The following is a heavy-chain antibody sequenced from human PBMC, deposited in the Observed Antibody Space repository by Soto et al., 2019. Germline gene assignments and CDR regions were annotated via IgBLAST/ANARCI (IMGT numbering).Heavy chain of an antibody. CDR2: IKSKADGGTT. CDR3: TTTGTIDY. CDR1: GFTFSNAW. Sequence: EVQLVESGGGLVKPGGSLRLCCAASGFTFSNAWMTWVRQAPGKGLEWVGRIKSKADGGTTYYAEPAKGRFTISRDDSKNVVCLQMNSLKTEDTALYYCTTTGTIDYWGQGTLVTVSS. J-gene: IGHJ4*02. V-gene: IGHV3-15*01. D-gene: IGHD1-1*01.